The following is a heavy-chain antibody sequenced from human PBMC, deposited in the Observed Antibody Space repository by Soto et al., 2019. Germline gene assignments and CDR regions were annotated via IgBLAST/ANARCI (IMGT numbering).Heavy chain of an antibody. Sequence: SETLSLTCTVSGGSISSSSYYWGWIRQPPGKGLEWIGSIYYSGSTYYNPSLKSRVTISVDTSKNQFSLKLSSVTAADTAVYYCASPRPGLTGYYSSPYYYGMDVWGQGTTVTVSS. D-gene: IGHD3-9*01. J-gene: IGHJ6*02. CDR1: GGSISSSSYY. CDR3: ASPRPGLTGYYSSPYYYGMDV. CDR2: IYYSGST. V-gene: IGHV4-39*01.